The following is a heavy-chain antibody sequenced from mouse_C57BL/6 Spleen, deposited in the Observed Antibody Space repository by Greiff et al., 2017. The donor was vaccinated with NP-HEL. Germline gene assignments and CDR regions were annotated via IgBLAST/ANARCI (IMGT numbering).Heavy chain of an antibody. CDR2: IWSDGST. Sequence: VKLMESGPGLVAPSQSLSITCTVSGFSLTSYGVHWVRQPPGKGLEWLVVIWSDGSTTYNSALKSRLSISKDNSKSQVFLKMNSLQTDDTAMYYCARHTIDYYAMDYWGQGTSVTVSS. J-gene: IGHJ4*01. CDR3: ARHTIDYYAMDY. D-gene: IGHD2-12*01. V-gene: IGHV2-6-1*01. CDR1: GFSLTSYG.